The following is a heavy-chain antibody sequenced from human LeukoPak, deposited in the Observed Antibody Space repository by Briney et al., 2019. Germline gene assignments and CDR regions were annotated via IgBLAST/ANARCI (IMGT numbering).Heavy chain of an antibody. V-gene: IGHV4-59*01. CDR1: GGSISSYY. D-gene: IGHD6-6*01. J-gene: IGHJ6*03. CDR2: IYYSGST. CDR3: ARVGIAARPGSYYYYYMDV. Sequence: PSQTLSLTCTVSGGSISSYYWSWIRQPPGKGLEWIGYIYYSGSTNYNPSLKSRVTISVDTSKNQFSLKLSSVTAADTAVYYCARVGIAARPGSYYYYYMDVWGKGTTVTVSS.